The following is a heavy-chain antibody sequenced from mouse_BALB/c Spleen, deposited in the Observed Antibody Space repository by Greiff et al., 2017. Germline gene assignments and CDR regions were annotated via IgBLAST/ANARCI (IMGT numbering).Heavy chain of an antibody. Sequence: EVQLVESGGDLVKPGGSLKLSCAASGFTFSSYGMSWVRQTPDKRLEWVATISSGGSYTYYPDSVKGRFTISRDNAKNTLYLQMSSLKSEDTAMYYCARQGGLLWYFDVWGAGTTVTVSS. CDR1: GFTFSSYG. CDR3: ARQGGLLWYFDV. J-gene: IGHJ1*01. V-gene: IGHV5-6*01. CDR2: ISSGGSYT. D-gene: IGHD2-3*01.